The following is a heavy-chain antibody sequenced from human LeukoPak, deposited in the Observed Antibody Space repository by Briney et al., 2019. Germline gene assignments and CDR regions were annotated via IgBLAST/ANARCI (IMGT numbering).Heavy chain of an antibody. Sequence: SETLSLTCTVSGGSISSGDYYWSWIRQPPGKGLEWIGYIYYSGSTYYNPSLKNRVTISVDTSKNQFSLKLSSVTAADTAVYYCASTDLILEWLADWGQGTLVTVSS. CDR2: IYYSGST. J-gene: IGHJ4*02. CDR1: GGSISSGDYY. CDR3: ASTDLILEWLAD. V-gene: IGHV4-30-4*08. D-gene: IGHD3-3*01.